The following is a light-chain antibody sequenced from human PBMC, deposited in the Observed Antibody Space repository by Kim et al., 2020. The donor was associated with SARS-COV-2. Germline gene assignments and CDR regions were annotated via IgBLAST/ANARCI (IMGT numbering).Light chain of an antibody. V-gene: IGLV7-43*01. CDR2: STN. J-gene: IGLJ2*01. Sequence: PQGTVTLACAASAEEVTSNYYPSWFQQKPVQTPRALYYSTNSNHSWTPALFSGSLLGGKSALTLSGVQPEDAAEYYCMFYYAGTRLFGGGTQLTVL. CDR3: MFYYAGTRL. CDR1: AEEVTSNYY.